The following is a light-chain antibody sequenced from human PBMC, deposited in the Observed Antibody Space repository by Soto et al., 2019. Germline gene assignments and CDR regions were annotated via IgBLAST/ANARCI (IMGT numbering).Light chain of an antibody. CDR1: QSVGHW. Sequence: VYVGGRRVIKRRASQSVGHWLAWYQQKPGKAPKLLIDKASSLKSGVPSRFSGSGSGTEFTLTISSVQPDHFATYYCQAYNGYSSLGHGTKVDIK. CDR2: KAS. CDR3: QAYNGYSS. V-gene: IGKV1-5*03. J-gene: IGKJ1*01.